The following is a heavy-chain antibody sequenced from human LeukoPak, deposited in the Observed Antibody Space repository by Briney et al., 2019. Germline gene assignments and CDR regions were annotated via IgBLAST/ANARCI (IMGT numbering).Heavy chain of an antibody. D-gene: IGHD4-11*01. J-gene: IGHJ6*02. Sequence: GGSLRLSCAASGFTFSSCAMSWVRQAPGKGLELVSVISGSGGSTYYADSVKGRFTISRDNSKNTVHLQMNSLRAEDAAVYYCAKDLYSNYVFYYYGMDVWGQGTTVTVSS. CDR1: GFTFSSCA. CDR3: AKDLYSNYVFYYYGMDV. CDR2: ISGSGGST. V-gene: IGHV3-23*01.